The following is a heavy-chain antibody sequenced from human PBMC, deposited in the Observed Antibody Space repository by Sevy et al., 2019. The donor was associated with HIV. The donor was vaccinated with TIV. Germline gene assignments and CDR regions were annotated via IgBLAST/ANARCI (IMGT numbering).Heavy chain of an antibody. J-gene: IGHJ4*02. V-gene: IGHV3-23*01. CDR2: ISGSGGST. CDR1: GFTFSSYA. CDR3: AKDGGRFRGGLYYFDY. Sequence: GGSLRLSCAASGFTFSSYAMSWVRQAPGKGLEWVSAISGSGGSTYYADSVKGRFTISRDNSKNKLYLQMNSLRAEDTAVYYCAKDGGRFRGGLYYFDYWGQGTLVTVSS. D-gene: IGHD3-10*01.